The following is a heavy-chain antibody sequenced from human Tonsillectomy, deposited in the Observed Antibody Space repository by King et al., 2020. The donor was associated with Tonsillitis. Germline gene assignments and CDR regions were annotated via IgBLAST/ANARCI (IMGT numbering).Heavy chain of an antibody. CDR3: ARHYDSSGYYPPDY. V-gene: IGHV4-59*08. J-gene: IGHJ4*02. Sequence: QLQESGPGLVKPSETLSLTCTVSGGSISSYYWSWIRQPPGKGLEWIGYIYNSGSTNYNPSLKSRVTISVDTPKNQFSLKLSSVTAADTAVYYCARHYDSSGYYPPDYWGQGTLVTVSS. CDR2: IYNSGST. D-gene: IGHD3-22*01. CDR1: GGSISSYY.